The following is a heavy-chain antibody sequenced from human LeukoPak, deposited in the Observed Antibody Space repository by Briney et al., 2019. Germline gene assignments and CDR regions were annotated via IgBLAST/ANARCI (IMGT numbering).Heavy chain of an antibody. CDR1: GGSISSYY. Sequence: SETLSLTCTVSGGSISSYYWSWIRQPPGKGLEWIGYIYDSENTDYNPSLKSRVTISVDTSRNQFSLKLSSVTAADTAVYYCARDRERAARSYYYYMDVWGKGTTVTVSS. V-gene: IGHV4-59*12. D-gene: IGHD6-6*01. CDR3: ARDRERAARSYYYYMDV. J-gene: IGHJ6*03. CDR2: IYDSENT.